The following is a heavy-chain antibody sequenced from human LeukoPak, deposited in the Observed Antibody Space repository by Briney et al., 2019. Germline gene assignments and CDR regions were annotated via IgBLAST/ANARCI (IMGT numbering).Heavy chain of an antibody. CDR1: GFTFTHYA. CDR3: YCRDDLPA. CDR2: VDANGRTT. Sequence: PGGSLRLSCSASGFTFTHYAMHWVRQAPGKGLEYVSAVDANGRTTYYADSVKGRFTISRDDSKNTLYLHTSSLRPEDTAIYYCYCRDDLPAWGQGTLVTISS. D-gene: IGHD5-24*01. V-gene: IGHV3-64D*06. J-gene: IGHJ5*02.